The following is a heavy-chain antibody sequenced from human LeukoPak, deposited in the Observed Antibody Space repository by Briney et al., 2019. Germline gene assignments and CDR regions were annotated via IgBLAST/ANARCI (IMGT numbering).Heavy chain of an antibody. Sequence: GGSLRLSCTASAVTFTRHGMHWVRQAPGKGLEWVSLIWFDGSKTYYADSVKGRFTISRDNFRNTLYLQMNSLRAEDTAVYYCARLYGVYLMDVWGQGTTVTVSS. CDR2: IWFDGSKT. V-gene: IGHV3-33*01. CDR1: AVTFTRHG. D-gene: IGHD4-17*01. CDR3: ARLYGVYLMDV. J-gene: IGHJ6*02.